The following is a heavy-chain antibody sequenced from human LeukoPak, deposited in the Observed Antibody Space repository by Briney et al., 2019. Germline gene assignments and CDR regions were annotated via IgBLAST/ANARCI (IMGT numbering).Heavy chain of an antibody. CDR2: IYYSGST. V-gene: IGHV4-59*01. J-gene: IGHJ6*03. CDR1: GGSISSYY. Sequence: SETLSLTCTVSGGSISSYYWSWIRQPPGKGLEWIGYIYYSGSTNYNPSLKSRVTISVDTSKNQFSLKLSSVTAADTAVYYCASGYNWNDAPYYYYMDVWGKGTTVTVSS. CDR3: ASGYNWNDAPYYYYMDV. D-gene: IGHD1-20*01.